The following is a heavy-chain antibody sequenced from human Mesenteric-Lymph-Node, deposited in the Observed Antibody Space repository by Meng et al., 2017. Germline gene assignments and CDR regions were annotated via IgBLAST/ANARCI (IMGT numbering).Heavy chain of an antibody. Sequence: SETLSLTCAVSGYSISSGYYWGWIRQPPGKGLEWIGSIYHSGSTYYNPSLKSRVTISVDTSKNQFSLKLSSVTAADTAVYYCARERPHYYDSSGYFGLWGQGTLVTGAS. J-gene: IGHJ4*02. CDR2: IYHSGST. V-gene: IGHV4-38-2*02. D-gene: IGHD3-22*01. CDR1: GYSISSGYY. CDR3: ARERPHYYDSSGYFGL.